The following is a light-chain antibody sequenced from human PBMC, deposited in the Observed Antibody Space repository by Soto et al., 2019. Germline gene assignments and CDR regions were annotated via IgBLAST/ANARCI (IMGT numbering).Light chain of an antibody. CDR2: DVS. Sequence: QSALTQPASVSGSPGQSITISCTGTSSEVGGYNYVSWYQQHPGKAPKLMIYDVSNRPSGVSNRFSGSKSGNTASLTISGLQAEDEADYYCSSYTSSSTYNYVFGTGTKLTVL. CDR1: SSEVGGYNY. J-gene: IGLJ1*01. V-gene: IGLV2-14*01. CDR3: SSYTSSSTYNYV.